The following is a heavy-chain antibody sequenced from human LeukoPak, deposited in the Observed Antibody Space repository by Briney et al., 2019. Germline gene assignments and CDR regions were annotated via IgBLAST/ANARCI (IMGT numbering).Heavy chain of an antibody. J-gene: IGHJ1*01. CDR2: INHSGST. Sequence: PGGSLRLSCAASGFTFSSYAMSWIRQPPGKGLEWIGEINHSGSTNYNPSLKSRVTISVDTSKNQFSLKLSSVTAADTAVYYCAREEHRHGTTYYDILSGYYYRAEYFQHWGQGTLVTVSS. V-gene: IGHV4-34*01. CDR3: AREEHRHGTTYYDILSGYYYRAEYFQH. D-gene: IGHD3-9*01. CDR1: GFTFSSYA.